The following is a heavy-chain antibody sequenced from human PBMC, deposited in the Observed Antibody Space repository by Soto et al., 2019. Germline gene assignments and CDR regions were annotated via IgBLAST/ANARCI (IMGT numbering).Heavy chain of an antibody. Sequence: GASVKGSCKASGGTFSSYAISWVRQAPGQGLEWMGGIIPIFGTANYAQKFQGRVTITADESTSTAYMELSSLRSEDTAVYYCARVVIAARPKDYYYYGMDVWGQGTTVTVSS. V-gene: IGHV1-69*13. CDR2: IIPIFGTA. J-gene: IGHJ6*02. CDR1: GGTFSSYA. CDR3: ARVVIAARPKDYYYYGMDV. D-gene: IGHD6-6*01.